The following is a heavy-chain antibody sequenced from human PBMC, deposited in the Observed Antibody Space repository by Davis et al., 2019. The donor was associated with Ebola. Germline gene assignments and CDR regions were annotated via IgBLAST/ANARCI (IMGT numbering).Heavy chain of an antibody. V-gene: IGHV4-59*01. D-gene: IGHD2-21*01. J-gene: IGHJ5*02. CDR1: GGSISSYY. CDR2: IYYSGST. Sequence: MPSETLSLTCTVSGGSISSYYWSWIRQPPGKGLEWIGYIYYSGSTNYNPSLKSRVTISVDTSKNQFSLKLGSVTAADTAVYYCARERGVRFDPWGQGTLVTVSS. CDR3: ARERGVRFDP.